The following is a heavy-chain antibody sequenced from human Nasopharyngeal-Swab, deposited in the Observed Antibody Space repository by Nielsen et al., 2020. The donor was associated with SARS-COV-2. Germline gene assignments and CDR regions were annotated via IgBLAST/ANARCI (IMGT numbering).Heavy chain of an antibody. J-gene: IGHJ6*03. D-gene: IGHD3-22*01. CDR3: ARGVYYDSSGYAGYMDV. CDR1: GGSINNYY. V-gene: IGHV4-4*07. Sequence: SETLSLTCSVSGGSINNYYWSWIRQPAGKGLEWIGRIYYSGSTNYNPSLKSRVTISVDTSKNQFSLKLSSVTAADTAVYYCARGVYYDSSGYAGYMDVWGKGTTVTVSS. CDR2: IYYSGST.